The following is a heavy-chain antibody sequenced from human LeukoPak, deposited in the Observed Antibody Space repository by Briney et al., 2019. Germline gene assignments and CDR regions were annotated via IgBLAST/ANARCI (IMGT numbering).Heavy chain of an antibody. J-gene: IGHJ4*02. V-gene: IGHV3-15*01. D-gene: IGHD6-19*01. Sequence: GGSLRLSCAASGFTFSNAWMSWVRQAPGKGLEWVGRIRSRPDGGTTDYAAPVKGRFTISRDDSKSIAYLQMNSLKTEDTAVYYCTREAVAGTVWGQGTLVTVSS. CDR1: GFTFSNAW. CDR2: IRSRPDGGTT. CDR3: TREAVAGTV.